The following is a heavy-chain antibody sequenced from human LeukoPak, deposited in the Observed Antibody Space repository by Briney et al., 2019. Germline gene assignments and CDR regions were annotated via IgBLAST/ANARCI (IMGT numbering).Heavy chain of an antibody. V-gene: IGHV3-74*01. CDR3: AKDLSKWLASDAFDI. D-gene: IGHD6-19*01. J-gene: IGHJ3*02. CDR2: TYSDT. Sequence: QPGGSLRLSCAASGFTISSHWMHWVRQAPGKGLVWVSRTYSDTNYADSVKGRFTISRDNAKNTLYLQMNSLRAEDTAVYYCAKDLSKWLASDAFDIWGQGTMVTVSS. CDR1: GFTISSHW.